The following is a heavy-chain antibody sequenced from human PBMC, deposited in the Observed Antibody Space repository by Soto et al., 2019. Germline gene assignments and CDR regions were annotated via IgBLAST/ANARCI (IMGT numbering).Heavy chain of an antibody. Sequence: TSETLSLTCTVSGGSISSGGYYWSWIRQHPGKGLEWIGYIYYSGSINYNPSLKSRVTISIDASKNQFSLNLTSVTAADTAFYYCAKYTGYESLFYFDSWGRGLQVTVSS. CDR1: GGSISSGGYY. CDR3: AKYTGYESLFYFDS. V-gene: IGHV4-61*08. CDR2: IYYSGSI. J-gene: IGHJ4*01. D-gene: IGHD5-12*01.